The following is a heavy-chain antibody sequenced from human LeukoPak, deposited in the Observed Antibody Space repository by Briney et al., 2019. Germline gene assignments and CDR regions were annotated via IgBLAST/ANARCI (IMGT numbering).Heavy chain of an antibody. J-gene: IGHJ6*03. CDR3: ARDDGSYYMDV. CDR1: GGSFTDFY. CDR2: INHSGST. D-gene: IGHD5-24*01. Sequence: SETLSLTCAVYGGSFTDFYWSWIRQPPGKGLEWIGEINHSGSTNYNPSLKSRVTISVDTSKNQFSLKLSSVTAADTAVYYCARDDGSYYMDVWGKGTTVTISS. V-gene: IGHV4-34*01.